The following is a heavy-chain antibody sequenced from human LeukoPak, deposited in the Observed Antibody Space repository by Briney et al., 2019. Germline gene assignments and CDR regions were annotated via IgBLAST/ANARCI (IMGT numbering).Heavy chain of an antibody. V-gene: IGHV3-21*01. CDR2: ISSSSSYI. J-gene: IGHJ5*02. CDR3: ARDLSGSGSYYNYNWFDP. D-gene: IGHD3-10*01. CDR1: GFTFSSYS. Sequence: GGSLRLSCAASGFTFSSYSMNWVRQAPGKGLEWVSSISSSSSYIYYADSVKGRFTISRDNAKNSLYLQMNSLRAEDTAVYYCARDLSGSGSYYNYNWFDPWGQGTLVTVSS.